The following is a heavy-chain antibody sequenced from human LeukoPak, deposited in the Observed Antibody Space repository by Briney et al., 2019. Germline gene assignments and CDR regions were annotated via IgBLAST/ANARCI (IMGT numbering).Heavy chain of an antibody. D-gene: IGHD1-14*01. CDR3: ARGVEPLAANTLAY. CDR1: GFTFSSYW. V-gene: IGHV3-74*01. CDR2: IKSDGSST. J-gene: IGHJ4*02. Sequence: PGGSLRLPCAASGFTFSSYWMHWVRQARGKGLVGVSRIKSDGSSTIYADSVKGRFTISRDNAKNTLYLEMNSLSPDDTAVYYCARGVEPLAANTLAYWGQGTLVTVSS.